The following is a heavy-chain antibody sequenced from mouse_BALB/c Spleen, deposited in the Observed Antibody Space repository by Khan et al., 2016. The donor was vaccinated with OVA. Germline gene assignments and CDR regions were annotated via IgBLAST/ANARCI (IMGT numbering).Heavy chain of an antibody. V-gene: IGHV1S136*01. D-gene: IGHD1-1*01. J-gene: IGHJ3*01. Sequence: VRLQQSGPELVKPGASVKMSCRASGYTFTNYIIHWVKQTPGQGLEWIGYINPYNDGTKYNEKFKGKATLTSDKSSITAYMELSGLTSEDSAVYSCARDYGSSFWFAYWGQGTLVTVSA. CDR2: INPYNDGT. CDR1: GYTFTNYI. CDR3: ARDYGSSFWFAY.